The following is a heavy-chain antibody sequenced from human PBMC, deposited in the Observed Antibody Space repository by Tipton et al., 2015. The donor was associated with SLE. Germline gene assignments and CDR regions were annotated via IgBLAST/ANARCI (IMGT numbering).Heavy chain of an antibody. J-gene: IGHJ4*02. CDR3: ARTIFGAGYFDY. D-gene: IGHD3-3*01. CDR2: IYHSGST. Sequence: LRLSCTVSGYSISSGYYWGWIRQPPGKGLEWIGSIYHSGSTYYNPSLKSRVTISVDTSKNHFSLKLSSVTAADTAVYYCARTIFGAGYFDYWGQGTLVTVSS. CDR1: GYSISSGYY. V-gene: IGHV4-38-2*02.